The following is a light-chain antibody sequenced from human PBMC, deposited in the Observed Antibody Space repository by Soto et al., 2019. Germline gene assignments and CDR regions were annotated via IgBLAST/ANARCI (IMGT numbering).Light chain of an antibody. CDR1: QSVSSY. J-gene: IGKJ3*01. CDR2: DAS. Sequence: EIVLTQSPATLSLSPGERATLSCRASQSVSSYLAWYQQKPGRAPRLLIFDASNRATGIPARFSGSGSGTDFTLTISSLEPEDFEVYYCQQRSNWPLTFGPGTMVDIK. V-gene: IGKV3-11*01. CDR3: QQRSNWPLT.